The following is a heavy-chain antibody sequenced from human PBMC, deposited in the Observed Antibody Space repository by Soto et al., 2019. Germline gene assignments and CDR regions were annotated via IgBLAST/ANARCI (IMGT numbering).Heavy chain of an antibody. D-gene: IGHD3-10*01. CDR1: GDTFNFYS. CDR3: ASSYGSGYRAFDY. Sequence: QVQLVQSGAEVKRPGSSVKVSCKASGDTFNFYSINWVRQAPGLGLEWMGRVNPIVSMSNYAQKFQGRVTMTSDKYMSTAYMELSSLSSEDTAIYYCASSYGSGYRAFDYWGQGALVTVSS. J-gene: IGHJ4*02. V-gene: IGHV1-69*02. CDR2: VNPIVSMS.